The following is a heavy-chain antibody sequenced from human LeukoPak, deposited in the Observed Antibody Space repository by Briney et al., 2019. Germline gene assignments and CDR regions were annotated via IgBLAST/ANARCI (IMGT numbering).Heavy chain of an antibody. CDR1: EFSVGSNY. D-gene: IGHD3-9*01. Sequence: GGSLRLSCAASEFSVGSNYMTWVRQAPGKGLEWVSLIYSGGSTYYADSVKGRFTISRDNAKNSLYLQMNSLRAEDTAVYYCARVPGRVLRYFDFWGQGTLVTVSS. CDR3: ARVPGRVLRYFDF. V-gene: IGHV3-66*01. CDR2: IYSGGST. J-gene: IGHJ4*02.